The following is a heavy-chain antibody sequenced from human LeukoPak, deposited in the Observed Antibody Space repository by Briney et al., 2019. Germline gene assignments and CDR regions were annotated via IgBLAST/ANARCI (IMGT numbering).Heavy chain of an antibody. CDR1: GFTFSSYW. D-gene: IGHD3-16*01. CDR3: GRDYEERTTDY. Sequence: PGGSLRLSCAASGFTFSSYWMSWVRQAPGKGLEWVANIKQGGSEKYYVDSVKGRFTISRDNAKNSLYLQMNSLRAEDTAVYYCGRDYEERTTDYWGQGTLVTVSS. J-gene: IGHJ4*02. V-gene: IGHV3-7*01. CDR2: IKQGGSEK.